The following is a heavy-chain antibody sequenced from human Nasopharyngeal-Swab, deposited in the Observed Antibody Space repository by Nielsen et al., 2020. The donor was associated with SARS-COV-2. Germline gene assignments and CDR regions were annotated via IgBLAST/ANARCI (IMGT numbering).Heavy chain of an antibody. CDR3: ARGLGIFGFPRGGMDV. CDR2: FDPRDGQT. Sequence: ASVKVSCKVSGYTLTELSMHWVRQAPGKGLEWMGGFDPRDGQTVYAQKFQGRVTITRDTSASTAYMELSSLRSEDTAVYYCARGLGIFGFPRGGMDVWGQGTTVTVSS. D-gene: IGHD3-3*01. J-gene: IGHJ6*02. CDR1: GYTLTELS. V-gene: IGHV1-24*01.